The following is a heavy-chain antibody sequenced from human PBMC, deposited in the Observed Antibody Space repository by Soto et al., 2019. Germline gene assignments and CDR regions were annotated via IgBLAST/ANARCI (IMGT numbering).Heavy chain of an antibody. Sequence: SETLSLTCTVSGGSISSGGYYWSWIRQHPGKGLEWIGYIYYSGSTYYNPSLKSRVTISVDTSKNQFSLKLSSVTAADTAVYYCARATTDDYYGSERGAFDYWGQGTLVTVSS. D-gene: IGHD3-10*01. CDR3: ARATTDDYYGSERGAFDY. J-gene: IGHJ4*02. CDR2: IYYSGST. CDR1: GGSISSGGYY. V-gene: IGHV4-31*03.